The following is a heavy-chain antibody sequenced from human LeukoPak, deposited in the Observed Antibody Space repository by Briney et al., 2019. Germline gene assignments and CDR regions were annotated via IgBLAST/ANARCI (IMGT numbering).Heavy chain of an antibody. CDR3: ARDSGAAASTVFDY. D-gene: IGHD6-13*01. V-gene: IGHV3-30*04. CDR1: GFTFRSYA. J-gene: IGHJ4*02. CDR2: ISYDGSNK. Sequence: GGGPRLSLAAPGFTFRSYAMHLVRQAPGQGVGGGGVISYDGSNKYYADSVKGRFTISRDNSKNTLYLQMNSLRAEDTAVYYCARDSGAAASTVFDYWGQGTLVTVSS.